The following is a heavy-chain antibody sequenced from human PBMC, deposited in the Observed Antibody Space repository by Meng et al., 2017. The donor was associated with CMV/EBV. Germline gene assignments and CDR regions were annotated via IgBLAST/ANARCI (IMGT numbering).Heavy chain of an antibody. CDR1: GFTFSDYY. CDR3: ARSQRDYFDY. Sequence: GESLRLSCAASGFTFSDYYMSWIRQAPGKGLEWVSYISSSGSTIYYADSVKGRFTISRDHAKDSLYLQMTSLRAEDTAVYYCARSQRDYFDYWGQGTLVTVSS. J-gene: IGHJ4*02. CDR2: ISSSGSTI. V-gene: IGHV3-11*01.